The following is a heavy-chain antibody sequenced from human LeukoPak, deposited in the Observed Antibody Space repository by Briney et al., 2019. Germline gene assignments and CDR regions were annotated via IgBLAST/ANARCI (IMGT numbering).Heavy chain of an antibody. V-gene: IGHV3-23*01. CDR1: GFTFSSYA. CDR2: ISGSGGST. D-gene: IGHD6-19*01. CDR3: AKQGYSSGWYHY. J-gene: IGHJ4*02. Sequence: GGPLRLSCAAYGFTFSSYAMSWVRQAPGKGLEWVSAISGSGGSTYYADSVKGRFTISRDNSKNTLYLQMNSLRAEDTAVYYCAKQGYSSGWYHYWGQGTLVTVSS.